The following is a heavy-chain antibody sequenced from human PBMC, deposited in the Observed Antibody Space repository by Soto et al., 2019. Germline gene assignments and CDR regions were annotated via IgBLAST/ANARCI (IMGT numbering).Heavy chain of an antibody. J-gene: IGHJ4*02. CDR2: ISYDGSNK. Sequence: AGGSLRLSCAASGFTFSSYGMHWVRQAPGKGLEWVAVISYDGSNKYYADSVKGRFTISRDNSKNTLYLQMNSLRAEDTAVYYCSKDTSDYYFYYWGQGSLVPVSS. CDR1: GFTFSSYG. CDR3: SKDTSDYYFYY. V-gene: IGHV3-30*18. D-gene: IGHD2-2*01.